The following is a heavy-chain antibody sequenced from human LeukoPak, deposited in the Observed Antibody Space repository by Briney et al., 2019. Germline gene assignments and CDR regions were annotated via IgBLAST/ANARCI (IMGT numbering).Heavy chain of an antibody. D-gene: IGHD3-10*01. CDR1: GGSTSSYY. V-gene: IGHV4-4*07. Sequence: PSETLSLTCTVSGGSTSSYYWSWIRQPAWKGLEWIGRIYTSGSTNYNPFLKSQVTMSVDTSKNQFSLKLSSVTAADTAVYYCARILFSGMDVWGKGTTVTVSS. J-gene: IGHJ6*03. CDR3: ARILFSGMDV. CDR2: IYTSGST.